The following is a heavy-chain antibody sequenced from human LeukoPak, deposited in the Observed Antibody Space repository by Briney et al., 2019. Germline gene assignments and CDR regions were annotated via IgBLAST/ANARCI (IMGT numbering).Heavy chain of an antibody. CDR3: ARGKRYRIFDY. CDR2: IYYRGST. Sequence: PSETLSLTCTVSGDATRGISYYWDWIRQPPGKGLEWIASIYYRGSTYYNPSLKSRVTISVDTSKNQFSLKLSSVTAADTAAYYCARGKRYRIFDYWGQGTLVTVSS. J-gene: IGHJ4*02. D-gene: IGHD5-18*01. CDR1: GDATRGISYY. V-gene: IGHV4-39*07.